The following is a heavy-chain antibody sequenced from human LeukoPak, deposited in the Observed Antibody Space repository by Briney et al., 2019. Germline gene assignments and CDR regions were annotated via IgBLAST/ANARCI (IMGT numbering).Heavy chain of an antibody. V-gene: IGHV4-39*07. J-gene: IGHJ6*03. Sequence: SETLSLTCTVSGGSINNYYWGWIRQPPGKGLEWIGSIYYSGSTYYNPSLKSRVTMSVDTSKNQFSLKLSSVTAADTAVYYCARERPWVYMDVWGKGTTVTVSS. CDR3: ARERPWVYMDV. CDR1: GGSINNYY. D-gene: IGHD7-27*01. CDR2: IYYSGST.